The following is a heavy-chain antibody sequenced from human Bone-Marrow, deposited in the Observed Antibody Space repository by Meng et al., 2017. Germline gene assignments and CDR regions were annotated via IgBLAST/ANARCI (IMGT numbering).Heavy chain of an antibody. V-gene: IGHV3-48*03. CDR3: ARDSSYYYYGMDV. D-gene: IGHD6-13*01. CDR2: ISSSGNTI. CDR1: GFTLSFYE. Sequence: GESLKISCAASGFTLSFYEMNWVRQAPGKGLEWVSYISSSGNTIYYADSVKGRFTISRDNSKNTLYLQMNSLRAEDTAVYYCARDSSYYYYGMDVWGQGTTVTVSS. J-gene: IGHJ6*02.